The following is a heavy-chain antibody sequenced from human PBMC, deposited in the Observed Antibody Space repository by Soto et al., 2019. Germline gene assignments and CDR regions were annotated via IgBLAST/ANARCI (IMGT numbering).Heavy chain of an antibody. Sequence: GGSLRLSCAASGFTFSSYDMTWVRQAPGKGLEWVSGISGGGGSTSYADSVKGRFTISRDNSKNTLYLQMNSLRAEDTAVYYCAKNSGVDAFDIWGQGTMVTVSS. J-gene: IGHJ3*02. V-gene: IGHV3-23*01. CDR2: ISGGGGST. CDR3: AKNSGVDAFDI. CDR1: GFTFSSYD.